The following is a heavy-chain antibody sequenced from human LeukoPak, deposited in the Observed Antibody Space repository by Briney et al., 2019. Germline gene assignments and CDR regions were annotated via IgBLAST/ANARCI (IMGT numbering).Heavy chain of an antibody. V-gene: IGHV4-34*01. D-gene: IGHD2-2*01. Sequence: SETLSLTCAVYGGSFSGYYWSWIRQPPGKGLEWIGEINHSGSTNYNPSLESRVTISVDTSKNQFSLKLSSVTAADTAVYYCARGRWGRLPAATRFDYWGQGTLVTVSS. J-gene: IGHJ4*02. CDR3: ARGRWGRLPAATRFDY. CDR2: INHSGST. CDR1: GGSFSGYY.